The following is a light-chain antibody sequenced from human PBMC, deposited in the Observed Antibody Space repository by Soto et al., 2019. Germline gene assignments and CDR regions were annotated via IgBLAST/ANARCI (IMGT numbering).Light chain of an antibody. J-gene: IGLJ2*01. CDR2: EVS. CDR3: SSYAGSNNFVV. Sequence: QSALTQPPSASGSPGQSVTISCTGTSSDVGGYNYVSWYQQHPGKAPKLMIYEVSKRPSGVPDRFSGSKSGNTASLTVSGRPAEDEADYYCSSYAGSNNFVVFGGGTKLTVL. CDR1: SSDVGGYNY. V-gene: IGLV2-8*01.